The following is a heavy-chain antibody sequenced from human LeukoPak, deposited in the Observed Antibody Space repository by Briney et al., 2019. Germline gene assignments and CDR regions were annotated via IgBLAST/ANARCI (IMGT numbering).Heavy chain of an antibody. CDR3: ARDRDIYGSGLHMDV. V-gene: IGHV3-48*03. Sequence: GGSLRLSCAASGFTFSSYEMNWVRQAPGKGLEWVSYISSSGSTIYYADSVKGRFTISRDNAKNSLYLQMNSLRAEDTALYHCARDRDIYGSGLHMDVWGKGTTVTISS. CDR2: ISSSGSTI. J-gene: IGHJ6*03. D-gene: IGHD3-10*01. CDR1: GFTFSSYE.